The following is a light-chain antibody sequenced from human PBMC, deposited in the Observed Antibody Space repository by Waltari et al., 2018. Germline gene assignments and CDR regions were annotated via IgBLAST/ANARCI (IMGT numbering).Light chain of an antibody. CDR2: KDD. Sequence: SYDLTQPPSLSVSPAQPATITCSGERLCSTFVSWYLPRPGQAPLAVIYKDDRRPSGIPERFSGSNSGDTATLTITETQTMDEADYYCQAWHINTGVFGPGTKVTVL. J-gene: IGLJ1*01. V-gene: IGLV3-1*01. CDR3: QAWHINTGV. CDR1: RLCSTF.